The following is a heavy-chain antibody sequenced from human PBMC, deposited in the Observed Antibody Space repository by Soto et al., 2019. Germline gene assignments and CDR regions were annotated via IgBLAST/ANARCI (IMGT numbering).Heavy chain of an antibody. CDR2: ISYDGSNK. D-gene: IGHD4-17*01. CDR3: ARDPLPHGDYYFDY. CDR1: GFTFSSYA. J-gene: IGHJ4*02. Sequence: PGGSLRLSCAASGFTFSSYAMHWVRQAPGKGLEWVAVISYDGSNKYYADSVKGRFTISRDNSKNTLYLQMNSLRAEDTAVYYCARDPLPHGDYYFDYWGQGTLVTVSS. V-gene: IGHV3-30-3*01.